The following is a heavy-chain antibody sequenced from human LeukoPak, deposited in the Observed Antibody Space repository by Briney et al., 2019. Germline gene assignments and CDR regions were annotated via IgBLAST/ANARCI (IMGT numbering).Heavy chain of an antibody. CDR2: ISAYNGNT. CDR3: ARSEGSTSCSFNY. CDR1: GYTFTNDG. V-gene: IGHV1-18*01. J-gene: IGHJ4*02. D-gene: IGHD2-2*01. Sequence: ASVKVSCKASGYTFTNDGITRVRQAPGQGLEWMGWISAYNGNTNYAQKLQGRVTMTTDTSTSTAYMELRSLRSDDTAVFYCARSEGSTSCSFNYWGQGTLVTVSS.